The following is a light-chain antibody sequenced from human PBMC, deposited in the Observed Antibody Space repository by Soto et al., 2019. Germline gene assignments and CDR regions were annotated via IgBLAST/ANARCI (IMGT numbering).Light chain of an antibody. J-gene: IGKJ2*01. CDR2: AAS. Sequence: DIPLTQSTSFLSASVGDRVTITCRASQGISSYLDWYQQRPGKAPKLLIYAASTLQSGVPSRFSGSGSGTEFTLTISSLQPEDFATFYCQQLNSYPRTFGQGTKLEIK. CDR1: QGISSY. CDR3: QQLNSYPRT. V-gene: IGKV1-9*01.